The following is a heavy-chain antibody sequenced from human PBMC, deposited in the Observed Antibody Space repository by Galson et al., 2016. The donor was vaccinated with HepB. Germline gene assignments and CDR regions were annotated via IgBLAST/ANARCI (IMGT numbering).Heavy chain of an antibody. J-gene: IGHJ3*01. CDR3: ARELVRSSFDL. CDR2: ISSSVSTI. Sequence: SLRLSCVGSGFTFSRSGLNWVRQAPGKGLQWVSYISSSVSTIYYADSVMGRFTISRDNAKNSVYLQMHSLRDEDTAVYYCARELVRSSFDLWGQGTMVTVSS. CDR1: GFTFSRSG. D-gene: IGHD3-10*01. V-gene: IGHV3-48*02.